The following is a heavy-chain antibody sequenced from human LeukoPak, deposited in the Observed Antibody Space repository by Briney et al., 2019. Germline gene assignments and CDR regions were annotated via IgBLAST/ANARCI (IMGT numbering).Heavy chain of an antibody. CDR1: GYTFTGYY. D-gene: IGHD3-22*01. Sequence: ASVKVSCKASGYTFTGYYMHWVRQAPGQGLEWMGWINPNSGGTNYAQKFQGWVTMTRDTSISTAYMELSRLRSDDTAVYYCARSIFVPHDYYDSSGYFDYWGQGTLVTVSS. V-gene: IGHV1-2*04. CDR3: ARSIFVPHDYYDSSGYFDY. CDR2: INPNSGGT. J-gene: IGHJ4*02.